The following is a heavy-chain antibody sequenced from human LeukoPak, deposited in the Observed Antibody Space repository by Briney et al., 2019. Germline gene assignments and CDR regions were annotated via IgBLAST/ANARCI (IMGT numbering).Heavy chain of an antibody. D-gene: IGHD2-15*01. CDR1: GGSISSSNYY. J-gene: IGHJ6*03. V-gene: IGHV4-39*01. Sequence: PSETLSLTCTVSGGSISSSNYYWGWIRQPPGKGLEWIGSIYYSGSTYYNPSLKSRVTISVDTSKNQFSLKLSSVTAADTAVYYCARHTLGDCSGGSCYLSHFYYYYYYMDVWGKGTTVTVSS. CDR2: IYYSGST. CDR3: ARHTLGDCSGGSCYLSHFYYYYYYMDV.